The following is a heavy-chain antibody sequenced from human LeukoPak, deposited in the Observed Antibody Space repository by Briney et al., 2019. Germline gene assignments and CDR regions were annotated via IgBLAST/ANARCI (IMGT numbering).Heavy chain of an antibody. D-gene: IGHD6-6*01. CDR1: GFTFSNYA. CDR2: ISGSGGTT. CDR3: AKDSSIAARKPDY. J-gene: IGHJ4*02. Sequence: GGSLRLSCAASGFTFSNYAMSWARQAPGKGLEWVSAISGSGGTTYYADSVKGRFTISRDNSKNTLYLQMNSLRAEDTAVYYCAKDSSIAARKPDYWGQGSLVTVSS. V-gene: IGHV3-23*01.